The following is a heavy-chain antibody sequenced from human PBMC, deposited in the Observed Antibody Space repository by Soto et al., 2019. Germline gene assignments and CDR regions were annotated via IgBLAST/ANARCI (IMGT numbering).Heavy chain of an antibody. V-gene: IGHV3-30*18. CDR3: AKTLGSGWDY. D-gene: IGHD6-19*01. CDR1: GFTFSSYG. Sequence: GGSLRLSCAASGFTFSSYGMHWVRQAPGKGLEWVAVISYDGSNKYYADSVKGRFTISRDNSKNTLYLQMNSLRAEDTAVYYCAKTLGSGWDYWGQGTLVTVSS. CDR2: ISYDGSNK. J-gene: IGHJ4*02.